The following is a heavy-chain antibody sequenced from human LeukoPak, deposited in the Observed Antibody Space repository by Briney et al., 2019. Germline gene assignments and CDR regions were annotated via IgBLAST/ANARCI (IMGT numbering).Heavy chain of an antibody. J-gene: IGHJ6*03. V-gene: IGHV4-59*08. D-gene: IGHD3-16*02. Sequence: SETLSLTCTVSGGSIGTYYWSWVRQSPGKGLEWIGYIYVTGNRYNPYLQSRVTISVDTSRNQFFLKMSSVTATDTAVYYCARHIGGGIEDMDVWGKGTKVTVSS. CDR3: ARHIGGGIEDMDV. CDR1: GGSIGTYY. CDR2: IYVTGN.